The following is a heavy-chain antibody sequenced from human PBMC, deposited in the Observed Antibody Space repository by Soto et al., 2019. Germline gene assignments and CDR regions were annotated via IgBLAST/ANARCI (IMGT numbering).Heavy chain of an antibody. CDR3: TRLTEIVVVQSFDI. CDR1: GFTFSGAG. CDR2: IRSKGNNYAT. V-gene: IGHV3-73*01. J-gene: IGHJ3*02. D-gene: IGHD2-2*01. Sequence: GGSLRLSCVASGFTFSGAGIHWVRQASGKGLEWVGRIRSKGNNYATAYSVSVRGRFTVSRDNSKNTAYLQMNSLKTEDTAVYYCTRLTEIVVVQSFDIWGQGTMVTVSS.